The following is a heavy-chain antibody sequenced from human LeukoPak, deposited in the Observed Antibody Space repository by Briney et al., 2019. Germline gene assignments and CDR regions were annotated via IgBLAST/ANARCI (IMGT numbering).Heavy chain of an antibody. CDR1: GGTFSRYA. Sequence: VASVKVSCKASGGTFSRYAINWVRQAPGQGLEWMGRIIPIVDIANYAQKFQGRVTFTADKSTGTAYMELSSLRSEDTAVYYCVRGNYYDSSGRCYWGQGTLVTVSS. D-gene: IGHD3-22*01. V-gene: IGHV1-69*04. CDR2: IIPIVDIA. CDR3: VRGNYYDSSGRCY. J-gene: IGHJ4*02.